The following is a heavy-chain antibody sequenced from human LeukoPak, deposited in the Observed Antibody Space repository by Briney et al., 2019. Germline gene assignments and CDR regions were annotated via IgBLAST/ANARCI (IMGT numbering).Heavy chain of an antibody. D-gene: IGHD5-12*01. CDR2: ISYSWRT. CDR1: GGSISSYY. Sequence: PSETLSLTCSVSGGSISSYYCSWILQPSGNGLEWFGYISYSWRTNYNPSLKSRVTISVDTSKNQFSLKLSSVTAADTAVYYCARDGIVATRGSYNWFDPWGQGTLVTVSS. CDR3: ARDGIVATRGSYNWFDP. J-gene: IGHJ5*02. V-gene: IGHV4-59*01.